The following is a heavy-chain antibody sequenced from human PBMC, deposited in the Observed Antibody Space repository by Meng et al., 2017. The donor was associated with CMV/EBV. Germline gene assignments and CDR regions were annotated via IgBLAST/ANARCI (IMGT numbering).Heavy chain of an antibody. Sequence: SETLSLTCTVSGGSISSSSYYWGWIRQPPGKGLEWIGSIYYSGSTNYNPSLKSRVTISVDTSKNQFSLKLSSVTAADTAVYYCARGTEDYDFWLDYWGQGTLVTVSS. CDR2: IYYSGST. J-gene: IGHJ4*02. V-gene: IGHV4-39*07. CDR3: ARGTEDYDFWLDY. CDR1: GGSISSSSYY. D-gene: IGHD3-3*01.